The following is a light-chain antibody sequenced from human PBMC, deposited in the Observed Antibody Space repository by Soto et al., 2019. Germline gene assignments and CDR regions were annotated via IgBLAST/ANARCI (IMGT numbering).Light chain of an antibody. CDR3: QKYNSAPPWT. CDR2: AAS. Sequence: DGRRTQYKSSLSASLGDRFTITCLSSQGISNYLAWYQQKPGKVPKLLIYAASTLQSGVPSRFSGSGSGTDFTLTISSLQPEDVATYYCQKYNSAPPWTFGQGTKVAIK. J-gene: IGKJ1*01. CDR1: QGISNY. V-gene: IGKV1-27*01.